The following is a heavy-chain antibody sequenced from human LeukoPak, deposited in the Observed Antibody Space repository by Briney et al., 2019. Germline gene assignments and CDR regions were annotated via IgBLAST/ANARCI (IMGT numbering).Heavy chain of an antibody. CDR2: ISSSGSI. D-gene: IGHD4/OR15-4a*01. J-gene: IGHJ4*02. CDR3: ARGIHRRVPKENFEY. Sequence: GGSLRLSCAASGFTFSDNYMSWIRQAPGKELEWVSYISSSGSIYYADSVKGRFTISRDNAKNSLYLQMNSLRAEDTAVYYCARGIHRRVPKENFEYWGQGTLVTVSS. CDR1: GFTFSDNY. V-gene: IGHV3-11*04.